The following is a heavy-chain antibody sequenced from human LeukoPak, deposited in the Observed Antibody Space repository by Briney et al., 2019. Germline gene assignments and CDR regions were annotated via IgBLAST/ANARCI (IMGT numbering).Heavy chain of an antibody. Sequence: GESLKISCKASGYSFTSLWIGWVRQMPGKGLEWMGIIYPADSDTRYSPSFQAQVIISADKSISTAYLQWSSLEASDTAMYYCARLHRSGYYYFDYWGQGTLVTVSS. CDR1: GYSFTSLW. CDR3: ARLHRSGYYYFDY. J-gene: IGHJ4*02. CDR2: IYPADSDT. V-gene: IGHV5-51*01. D-gene: IGHD3-22*01.